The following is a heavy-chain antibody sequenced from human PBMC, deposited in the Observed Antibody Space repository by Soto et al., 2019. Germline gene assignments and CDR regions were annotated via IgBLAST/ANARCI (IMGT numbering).Heavy chain of an antibody. Sequence: ASVKVSCKASGYTFTSYGTSWVRQAPGQGLEWMGWISAYNGNTNYAQKLQGRVTMTTDTSTSTAYMELRSLRSDDTAVYYCAREGRIVLVPAAEKNWFDPWGQGTLVTVSS. CDR3: AREGRIVLVPAAEKNWFDP. CDR1: GYTFTSYG. V-gene: IGHV1-18*01. CDR2: ISAYNGNT. D-gene: IGHD2-2*01. J-gene: IGHJ5*02.